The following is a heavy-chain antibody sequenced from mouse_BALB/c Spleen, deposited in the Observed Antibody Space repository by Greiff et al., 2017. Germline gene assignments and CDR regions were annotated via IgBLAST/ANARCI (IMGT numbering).Heavy chain of an antibody. D-gene: IGHD2-3*01. J-gene: IGHJ3*01. Sequence: VKLMESGAELARPGASVKLSCKASGYTFTSYWMQWVKQRPGQGLEWIGAIYPGDGDTRYTQKFKGKATLTADKSSSTAYMQLSSLASEDSAVYYCARGGWPAYWGQGTLVTVSA. V-gene: IGHV1-87*01. CDR2: IYPGDGDT. CDR3: ARGGWPAY. CDR1: GYTFTSYW.